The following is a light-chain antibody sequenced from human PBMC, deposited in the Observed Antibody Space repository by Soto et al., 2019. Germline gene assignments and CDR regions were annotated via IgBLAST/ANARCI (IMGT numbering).Light chain of an antibody. CDR2: DVS. Sequence: QAVVTQPRSVSGSPGQSVTISCTGTSSDVGGYNYVSWYQQHPGKAPKLMIYDVSKRPSGVPDRFSGSKSGNTASLTISGLQAEDEADYYCCSYAGSPLVVFGGGTKVTVL. J-gene: IGLJ2*01. V-gene: IGLV2-11*01. CDR3: CSYAGSPLVV. CDR1: SSDVGGYNY.